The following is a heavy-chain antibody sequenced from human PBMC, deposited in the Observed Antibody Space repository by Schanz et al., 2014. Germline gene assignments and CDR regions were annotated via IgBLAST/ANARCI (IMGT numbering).Heavy chain of an antibody. V-gene: IGHV3-53*01. J-gene: IGHJ3*01. D-gene: IGHD2-21*01. CDR3: ARDEGRDGYNLAFDV. CDR2: LYINAGST. Sequence: EVQVVESGGGLVQPGGSLRLSCAASGFSVSTNYMSWARQAPGKGLEWISSLYINAGSTRYADSVKGRFFISRDSSKNTLFLQMNSLRADDTAIYFCARDEGRDGYNLAFDVWGQGTLVTVSS. CDR1: GFSVSTNY.